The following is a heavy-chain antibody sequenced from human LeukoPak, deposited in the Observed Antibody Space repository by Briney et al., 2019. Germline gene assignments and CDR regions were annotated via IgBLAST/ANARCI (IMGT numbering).Heavy chain of an antibody. CDR1: GGSFSGYY. CDR2: INHSGST. J-gene: IGHJ5*02. D-gene: IGHD3-3*01. Sequence: NTSETLSLTCAVYGGSFSGYYWSWIRQPPGKGLEWIGEINHSGSTNYNPSLKSRVTISVDTSKNQFSLKLSSVTAADTAVYYCARGCRYYDFWSGYYNWFDPWGRGTLVTVSS. CDR3: ARGCRYYDFWSGYYNWFDP. V-gene: IGHV4-34*01.